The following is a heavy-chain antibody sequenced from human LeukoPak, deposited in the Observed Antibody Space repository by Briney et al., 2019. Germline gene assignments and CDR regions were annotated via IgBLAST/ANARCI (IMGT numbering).Heavy chain of an antibody. CDR1: GFTFSNYG. CDR3: AKVSRYSGSYSAGY. D-gene: IGHD1-26*01. CDR2: ISYDGSNK. Sequence: GGSLRLSCAASGFTFSNYGMHWVRQAPGKGLEWVAVISYDGSNKYYADSVKGRFTISRDNSKNTLYLQMSSLRAEDTAVYYCAKVSRYSGSYSAGYWGQGTLVTVSS. V-gene: IGHV3-30*18. J-gene: IGHJ4*02.